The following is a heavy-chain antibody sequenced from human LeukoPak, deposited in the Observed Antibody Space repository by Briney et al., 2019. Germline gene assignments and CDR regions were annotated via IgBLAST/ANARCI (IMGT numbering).Heavy chain of an antibody. CDR1: GGPLSGYY. Sequence: SETLSLTCAVYGGPLSGYYWSWIHQPPGKGLEWIGEINHSGSTNYNPSLKSRVTISVDTSKNQFSLKLSSVTAADTGVYFCARVGRFLEWLLSSSYYYYMDVGGKGTTVTVSS. J-gene: IGHJ6*03. D-gene: IGHD3-3*01. CDR2: INHSGST. V-gene: IGHV4-34*01. CDR3: ARVGRFLEWLLSSSYYYYMDV.